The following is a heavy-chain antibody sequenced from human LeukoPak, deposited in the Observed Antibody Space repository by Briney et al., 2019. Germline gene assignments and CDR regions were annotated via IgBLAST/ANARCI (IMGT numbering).Heavy chain of an antibody. V-gene: IGHV4-59*01. CDR2: IYYSGST. D-gene: IGHD6-13*01. CDR3: ARWVGQQLQYFDY. Sequence: SETLSLTCTVSGGSISSYYWSWIRQPPGKGLEWIGYIYYSGSTNYNPSLKSRVTISVDTSKNQFSLKLSSVTAADTAVYYCARWVGQQLQYFDYWAREPWSPSPQ. CDR1: GGSISSYY. J-gene: IGHJ4*02.